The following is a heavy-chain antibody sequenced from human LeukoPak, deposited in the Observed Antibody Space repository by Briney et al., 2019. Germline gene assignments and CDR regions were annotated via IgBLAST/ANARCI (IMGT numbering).Heavy chain of an antibody. CDR1: GGSFSGYY. CDR3: ATRRGGYYSG. Sequence: PSETLPLTCAVYGGSFSGYYWSWIRQPPGKGLEWIGEINHSGSTNYNPSLKSRVTISVDTSKNQFSLKLSSVTAADTAVYYCATRRGGYYSGWGQGTLVTVSS. V-gene: IGHV4-34*01. CDR2: INHSGST. D-gene: IGHD3-22*01. J-gene: IGHJ4*02.